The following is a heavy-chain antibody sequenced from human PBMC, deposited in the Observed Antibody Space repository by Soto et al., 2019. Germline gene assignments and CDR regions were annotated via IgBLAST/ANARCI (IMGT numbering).Heavy chain of an antibody. CDR1: VGSCTSGSYY. Sequence: PSQTLSLTCSVSVGSCTSGSYYWSWVLQSPGKGLECIGYVFQGANTDYNPSLKGRVTISVDTSRNQFSLDLTSVTAADTAVYYCATALGPTTGIDCWGQGTLVTVSS. J-gene: IGHJ4*02. CDR3: ATALGPTTGIDC. D-gene: IGHD2-8*02. CDR2: VFQGANT. V-gene: IGHV4-61*01.